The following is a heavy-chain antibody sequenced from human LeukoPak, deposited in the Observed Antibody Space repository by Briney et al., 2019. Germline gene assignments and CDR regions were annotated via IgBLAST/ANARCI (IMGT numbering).Heavy chain of an antibody. CDR1: GFTFSSYA. CDR3: AKAPDYYDSSGPVGY. D-gene: IGHD3-22*01. CDR2: ISGSGGST. V-gene: IGHV3-23*01. Sequence: GGSLRLSCAASGFTFSSYAMSWVRQAPGKGPEWVSGISGSGGSTYYADSVKGRFTISRDNSKNTLYLQMNSLRAEDTAVYYCAKAPDYYDSSGPVGYWGQGTLVTVSS. J-gene: IGHJ4*02.